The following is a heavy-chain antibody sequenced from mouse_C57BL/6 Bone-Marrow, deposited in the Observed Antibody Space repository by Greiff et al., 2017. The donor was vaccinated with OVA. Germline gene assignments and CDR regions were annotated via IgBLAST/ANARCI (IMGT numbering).Heavy chain of an antibody. CDR1: GYAFSSSW. CDR3: ARCYGGRYFDV. CDR2: IYPGGGDT. D-gene: IGHD1-1*01. V-gene: IGHV1-82*01. J-gene: IGHJ1*03. Sequence: QVQLKESGPELVKPGASVKISCKASGYAFSSSWMNWVKQRPGQGLEWIGRIYPGGGDTNYNGKFKGKATLTADKSSSTAYMQLSSLTSEDSAVYFCARCYGGRYFDVWGTGTTVTVSA.